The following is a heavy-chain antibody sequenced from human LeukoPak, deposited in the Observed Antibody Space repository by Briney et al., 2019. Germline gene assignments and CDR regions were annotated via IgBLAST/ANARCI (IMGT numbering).Heavy chain of an antibody. V-gene: IGHV1-18*01. CDR2: ISAYNGNT. CDR3: AKDDYYDSSGYLNP. CDR1: GYTFTSYG. D-gene: IGHD3-22*01. Sequence: ASVKVSCKASGYTFTSYGISWVRQAPGQGLEWMGWISAYNGNTNYAQKLQGRVTMTTDTSTSTAYMELRSLRSDDTAVYYCAKDDYYDSSGYLNPWGQGTLVTVSS. J-gene: IGHJ5*02.